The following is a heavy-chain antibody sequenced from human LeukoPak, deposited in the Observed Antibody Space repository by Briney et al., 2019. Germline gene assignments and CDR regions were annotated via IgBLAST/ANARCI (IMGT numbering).Heavy chain of an antibody. CDR2: IDHTGKS. J-gene: IGHJ4*02. D-gene: IGHD1-7*01. CDR1: VGTFSGHY. CDR3: ASPVGNWNYRF. V-gene: IGHV4-34*01. Sequence: SETLSLTCAVYVGTFSGHYWSWIRQAPGKGLEWIGEIDHTGKSNYKSALKSRVTISVDTSKNQFSLKLSSVTAADTAVYYCASPVGNWNYRFWGQGTLVTVSS.